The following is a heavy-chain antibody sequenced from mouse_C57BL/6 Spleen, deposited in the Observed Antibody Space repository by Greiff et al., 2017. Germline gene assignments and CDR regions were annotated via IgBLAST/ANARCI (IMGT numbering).Heavy chain of an antibody. CDR2: IYPGDGDT. Sequence: QVQLKQSGPELVKPGASVKISCKASGYAFSSSWMNWVKQRPGKGLEWIGRIYPGDGDTNYNGKFKGKATLTADKSSSTSYMQLSSLTSEDSAVYFCARSGDYDEAYWGQGTLVTVSA. CDR3: ARSGDYDEAY. D-gene: IGHD2-4*01. V-gene: IGHV1-82*01. CDR1: GYAFSSSW. J-gene: IGHJ3*01.